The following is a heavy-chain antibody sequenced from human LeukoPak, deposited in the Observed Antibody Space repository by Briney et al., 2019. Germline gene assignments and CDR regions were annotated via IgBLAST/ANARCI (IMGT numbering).Heavy chain of an antibody. J-gene: IGHJ4*02. CDR2: ISGSGGST. CDR1: GFTFSSYG. V-gene: IGHV3-23*01. D-gene: IGHD3-22*01. CDR3: AKLLYYYDSSQPY. Sequence: GGTLRLSCAASGFTFSSYGMSRVRQAPGKGLEWVSAISGSGGSTYYADSVKGRFTISRDNSKNTLYLQMNSLRAEDTAVYYCAKLLYYYDSSQPYWGQGTLVTVSS.